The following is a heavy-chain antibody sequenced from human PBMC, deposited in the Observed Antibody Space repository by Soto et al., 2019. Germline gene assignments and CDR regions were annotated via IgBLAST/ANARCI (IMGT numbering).Heavy chain of an antibody. J-gene: IGHJ4*02. Sequence: SVKVSCKASGGTFSSYTISWVRQAPGQGLEWMGRIIPILGIANYAQKFQGRVTITADKSTSTAYMELSSLRSEDTAVYYCARGKEGLGYCSGGSCYSAFDYWGQGTLVTVSS. D-gene: IGHD2-15*01. CDR1: GGTFSSYT. V-gene: IGHV1-69*02. CDR3: ARGKEGLGYCSGGSCYSAFDY. CDR2: IIPILGIA.